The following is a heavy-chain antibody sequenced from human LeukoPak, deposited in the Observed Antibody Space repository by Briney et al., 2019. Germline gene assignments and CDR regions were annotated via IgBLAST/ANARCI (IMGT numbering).Heavy chain of an antibody. CDR3: ATVPVGGSYFIFDY. CDR1: GYTLTELS. Sequence: ASVKVSCKVSGYTLTELSMHWVRQAPGKGLEWMGGFDPEDGETIYAQKFQGRVTMTEDTSTDTAYMELSSLRSEDTAVYYCATVPVGGSYFIFDYWGQGTLVTVSS. CDR2: FDPEDGET. D-gene: IGHD1-26*01. J-gene: IGHJ4*02. V-gene: IGHV1-24*01.